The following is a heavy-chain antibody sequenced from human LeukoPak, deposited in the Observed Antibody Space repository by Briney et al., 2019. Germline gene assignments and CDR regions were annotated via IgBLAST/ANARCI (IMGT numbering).Heavy chain of an antibody. V-gene: IGHV3-74*01. CDR2: INSDGSST. CDR1: GFTFSSYW. CDR3: AREGYYDSSGYLSNAFDV. D-gene: IGHD3-22*01. J-gene: IGHJ3*01. Sequence: PGGSLRLSCAASGFTFSSYWMHWVRQAPGKGLVWVSRINSDGSSTSYADSVKGRVTISRDNAKNTLYLQMNSLRAEDTAVYYCAREGYYDSSGYLSNAFDVWGQGTMVTVSS.